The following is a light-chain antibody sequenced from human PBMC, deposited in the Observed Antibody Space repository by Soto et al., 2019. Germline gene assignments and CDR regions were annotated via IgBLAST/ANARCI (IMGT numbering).Light chain of an antibody. V-gene: IGKV1-5*03. CDR1: QSVGPW. Sequence: DIQMTQSPSTLSASLEDRVTITCRASQSVGPWLAWYQQKPGKAPNLLIYMASRLESGVPSRFSGSGSGTEFTLTISRLQPDDVATYYCQQDNYYPYTFGQGTNLEIK. J-gene: IGKJ2*01. CDR2: MAS. CDR3: QQDNYYPYT.